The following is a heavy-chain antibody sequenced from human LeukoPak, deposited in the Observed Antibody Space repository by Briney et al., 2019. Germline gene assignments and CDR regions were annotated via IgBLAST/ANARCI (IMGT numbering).Heavy chain of an antibody. CDR3: ASWGAGGNS. J-gene: IGHJ4*02. D-gene: IGHD3-16*01. V-gene: IGHV3-7*01. CDR2: INPDGSGK. CDR1: GFTLSTYW. Sequence: GGSLRLSCEASGFTLSTYWMNWVRQVPGKGLDWVANINPDGSGKRYVDSVKGRFAIARDNADNSLSLQMNSLRAEDTAVYYCASWGAGGNSWGQGTLVTVSS.